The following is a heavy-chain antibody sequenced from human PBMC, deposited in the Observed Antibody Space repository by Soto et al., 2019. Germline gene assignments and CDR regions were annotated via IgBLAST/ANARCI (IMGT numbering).Heavy chain of an antibody. Sequence: ASVKVSCKASGYPFTDHYIHWVRQAPGQGLEWMGRINPNSGDTHYAQKFQGRVTVTRDTSISTASMELSRLRSDDTAVYYCARVHGMVVAGSTFDYWGHGTLVTVSS. V-gene: IGHV1-2*06. CDR3: ARVHGMVVAGSTFDY. J-gene: IGHJ4*01. CDR1: GYPFTDHY. CDR2: INPNSGDT. D-gene: IGHD6-19*01.